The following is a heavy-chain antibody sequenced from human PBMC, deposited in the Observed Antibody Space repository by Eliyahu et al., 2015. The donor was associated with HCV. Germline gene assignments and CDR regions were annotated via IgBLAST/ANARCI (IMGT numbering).Heavy chain of an antibody. D-gene: IGHD3-22*01. V-gene: IGHV3-30*18. CDR2: MSNDGSSK. Sequence: QVQLVESGGGVVQPGXSXRXXCAASGFTFSSYAMXWXRXAPGKGLEWVAVMSNDGSSKYYADSVKGRFTISRDNSKNTLYLQMNSLRAEDTTVYYCAKENYYDSSALDDWGQGTLVTVSS. CDR1: GFTFSSYA. J-gene: IGHJ4*02. CDR3: AKENYYDSSALDD.